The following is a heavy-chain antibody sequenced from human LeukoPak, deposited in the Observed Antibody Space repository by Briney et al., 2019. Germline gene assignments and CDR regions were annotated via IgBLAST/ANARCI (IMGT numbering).Heavy chain of an antibody. J-gene: IGHJ4*02. CDR3: ARDSIYADPSDYYYDY. V-gene: IGHV3-21*01. Sequence: GGSLRLSCAASGFIFSYYNMNWVRQAPGKGPEWVAFISGTSTTIFYADAVMGRFTISRDNAKNSLYLQMNSQRAEDTAVYYCARDSIYADPSDYYYDYWGQGTLVTVSS. CDR1: GFIFSYYN. CDR2: ISGTSTTI. D-gene: IGHD3-22*01.